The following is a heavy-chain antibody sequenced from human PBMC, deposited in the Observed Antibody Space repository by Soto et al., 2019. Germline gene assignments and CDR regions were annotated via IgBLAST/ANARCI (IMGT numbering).Heavy chain of an antibody. V-gene: IGHV3-9*01. CDR3: AKSATPRRNYFDY. CDR2: ISWNSGSI. CDR1: GFTVDNYA. Sequence: EVQLVESGGGLVQPGRSLRLSCAASGFTVDNYAMHWVRQAPGKGLEWVSGISWNSGSIGYADSVKGRFTISRDNAKNSLYLQMNSLRTEDTALYYCAKSATPRRNYFDYWGQGTLVTVSS. J-gene: IGHJ4*02. D-gene: IGHD6-25*01.